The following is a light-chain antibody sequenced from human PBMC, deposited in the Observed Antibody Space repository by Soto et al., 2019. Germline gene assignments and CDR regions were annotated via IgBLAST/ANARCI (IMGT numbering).Light chain of an antibody. J-gene: IGLJ1*01. CDR2: EVV. CDR1: KNDIGVYDL. Sequence: SALTQPPSASGSPGQSVTISCTGTKNDIGVYDLVSWYQHHPGKAPRLIIYEVVQRPSGVPDRFSGSKSGNTASLTVSGHQAADEADYFCKSYAGSNTYVFGSGTKVTVL. CDR3: KSYAGSNTYV. V-gene: IGLV2-8*01.